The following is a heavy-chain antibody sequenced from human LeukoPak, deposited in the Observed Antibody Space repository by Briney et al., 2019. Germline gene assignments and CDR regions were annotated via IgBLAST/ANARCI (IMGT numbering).Heavy chain of an antibody. CDR1: GYTFTHYD. V-gene: IGHV1-8*01. CDR3: ARGYIDSTMVSLTPVGY. J-gene: IGHJ4*02. CDR2: MNPNSGNT. D-gene: IGHD5-18*01. Sequence: ASVKVSLKASGYTFTHYDINWVRQATGQGLEWMGWMNPNSGNTGYAQKFQGRVTMTSNTSISTAYMELSSLRSEDTAVYYCARGYIDSTMVSLTPVGYWGQGTLVTVSS.